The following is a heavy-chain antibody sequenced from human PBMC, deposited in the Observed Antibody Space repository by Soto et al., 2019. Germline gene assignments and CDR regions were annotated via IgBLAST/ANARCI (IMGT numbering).Heavy chain of an antibody. J-gene: IGHJ5*01. CDR2: INRSGST. Sequence: PSETLSLTCAVYGGSFNSHYRSWIRQPPGEGLEWIGEINRSGSTKSNPSLKSRVTMSVETSKNKFSLKLSSVPAADTAVYYCSRGRGTGYCGSSGNCKNGFDSWGQGTLVTVSS. CDR3: SRGRGTGYCGSSGNCKNGFDS. V-gene: IGHV4-34*01. D-gene: IGHD2-2*01. CDR1: GGSFNSHY.